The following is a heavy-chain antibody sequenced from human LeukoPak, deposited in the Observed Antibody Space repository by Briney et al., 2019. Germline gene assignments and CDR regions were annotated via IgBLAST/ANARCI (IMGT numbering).Heavy chain of an antibody. Sequence: PGGSLRLSCAASGLTFSTYAMSWVRQAPGKGLEWVSGMSGSGDSIYYADSVKSRFTISRDNSKNTLYLQMNSLRAEDTAVYYCAKEKGSSGWSPMDVWGQGTTVTVSS. CDR2: MSGSGDSI. J-gene: IGHJ6*02. CDR1: GLTFSTYA. V-gene: IGHV3-23*01. D-gene: IGHD6-13*01. CDR3: AKEKGSSGWSPMDV.